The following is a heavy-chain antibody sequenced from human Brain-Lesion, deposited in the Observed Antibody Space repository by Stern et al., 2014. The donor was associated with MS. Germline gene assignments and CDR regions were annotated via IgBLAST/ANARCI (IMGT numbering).Heavy chain of an antibody. CDR1: GFTFTNYG. V-gene: IGHV3-30*18. CDR2: ISYDGSDK. Sequence: QVQLVQSGGGVVQPGRSLRLSCAASGFTFTNYGMHWVRQAPGKGLEWVAVISYDGSDKYYADSVKGRFTISRDNSKNTLYLQMNSLRDEHTAMYYCANSLGTYSRCGGDCYSRADYWGQGTLVTVFS. CDR3: ANSLGTYSRCGGDCYSRADY. J-gene: IGHJ4*02. D-gene: IGHD2-21*02.